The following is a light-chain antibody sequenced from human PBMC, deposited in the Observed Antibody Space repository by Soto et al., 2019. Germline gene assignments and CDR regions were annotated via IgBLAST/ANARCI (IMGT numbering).Light chain of an antibody. J-gene: IGKJ5*01. CDR2: DAS. Sequence: EIVLTQSPGTLSLSPGERATLXXRASQSVSSNYLAWYQQKPGRAPRVXIYDASNRATGIPARFSGSGSGTDFTLTISRLEPEDFALYFCQQYGSSPITFAQGTRLEIK. V-gene: IGKV3-20*01. CDR3: QQYGSSPIT. CDR1: QSVSSNY.